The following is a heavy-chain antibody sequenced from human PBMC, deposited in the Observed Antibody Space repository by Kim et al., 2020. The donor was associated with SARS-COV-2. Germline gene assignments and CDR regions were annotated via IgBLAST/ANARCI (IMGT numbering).Heavy chain of an antibody. D-gene: IGHD3-16*01. V-gene: IGHV4-59*01. J-gene: IGHJ4*02. Sequence: ENTNTNPSLKSRATISVDTSKNQFSLKLSSVTAADTAVYYCASAPYVPRYWGQGTLVTVSS. CDR2: ENT. CDR3: ASAPYVPRY.